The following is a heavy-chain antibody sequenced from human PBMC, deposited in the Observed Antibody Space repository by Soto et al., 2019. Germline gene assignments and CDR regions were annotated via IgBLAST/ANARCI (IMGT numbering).Heavy chain of an antibody. CDR1: GFTFSSYS. CDR3: ARAYSNEYYYYGMDV. CDR2: ISSSSSYI. J-gene: IGHJ6*02. D-gene: IGHD4-4*01. V-gene: IGHV3-21*01. Sequence: GGSLRLSCAASGFTFSSYSMNWVRQAPGKGLEWVSSISSSSSYIYYADSVKGRFTISRDNAKNSLYLQMNSLRAEDTAVYYCARAYSNEYYYYGMDVSGQGTTVTVSS.